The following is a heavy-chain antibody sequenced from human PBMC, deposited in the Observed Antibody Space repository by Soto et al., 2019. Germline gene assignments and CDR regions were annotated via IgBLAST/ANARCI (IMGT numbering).Heavy chain of an antibody. Sequence: QVQLVQSGAEVKKPGSSVKVSCKASGGTFSSYTISWVRQAPGQGLEWMGRIIPILGIANYAQKFQGRVTQXAXXSTSTAYLELSSLRSEDTAVYYCAREGWHSSGWSYWGQGTLVTVSS. J-gene: IGHJ4*02. CDR2: IIPILGIA. V-gene: IGHV1-69*08. CDR3: AREGWHSSGWSY. CDR1: GGTFSSYT. D-gene: IGHD6-19*01.